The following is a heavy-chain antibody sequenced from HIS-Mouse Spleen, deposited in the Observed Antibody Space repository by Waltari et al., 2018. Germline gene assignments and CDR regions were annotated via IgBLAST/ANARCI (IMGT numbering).Heavy chain of an antibody. J-gene: IGHJ2*01. V-gene: IGHV4-39*07. CDR1: GGSISSSSYY. CDR3: AREIPYSSSWYDWYFDL. D-gene: IGHD6-13*01. Sequence: QLQLQESGPGLVKPSETLSLTCTVSGGSISSSSYYWGWIRQPPGKGLEWIGCIYYSGSTYSNPSIKSRVTISVDTSKNQFSLKLSPVTAADTAVYYCAREIPYSSSWYDWYFDLWGRGTLVTVSS. CDR2: IYYSGST.